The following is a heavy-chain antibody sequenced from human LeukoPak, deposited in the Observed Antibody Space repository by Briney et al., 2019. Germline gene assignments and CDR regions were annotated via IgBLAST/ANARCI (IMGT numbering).Heavy chain of an antibody. Sequence: GGSLRLSCAASGFTVSSNYMSWVRQAPGKGLEWVSSISSSSSYIYYADSVKGRFTVSRDNAKNSLYLQMNSLRADDTAVYYCTRGLVVVAATGWFDPWGQGTLVTVSS. J-gene: IGHJ5*02. V-gene: IGHV3-21*01. D-gene: IGHD2-15*01. CDR3: TRGLVVVAATGWFDP. CDR1: GFTVSSNY. CDR2: ISSSSSYI.